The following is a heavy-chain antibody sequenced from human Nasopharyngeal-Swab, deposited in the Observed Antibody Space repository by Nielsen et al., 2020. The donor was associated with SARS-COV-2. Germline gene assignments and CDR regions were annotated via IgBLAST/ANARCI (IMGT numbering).Heavy chain of an antibody. CDR3: ARHTNRVDTTKDKGIWIDY. CDR1: GYTFSNYW. J-gene: IGHJ4*02. Sequence: KVSCKGSGYTFSNYWIGLVRQTPGIGLEWLGLIFPGDSDFRYSPAFRGQVTISADASVNTAYLQWGSLKASDTAISYCARHTNRVDTTKDKGIWIDYWGQGALVTVSS. CDR2: IFPGDSDF. V-gene: IGHV5-51*01. D-gene: IGHD5-18*01.